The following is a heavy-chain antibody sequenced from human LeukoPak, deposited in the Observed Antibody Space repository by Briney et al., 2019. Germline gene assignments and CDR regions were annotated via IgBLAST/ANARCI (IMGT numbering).Heavy chain of an antibody. Sequence: GGSLRLFCAASGFTFSGHAMGWVRQAPGKGLEWVSAMSGNGGSIGYADSVKGRFTISRDNSKNTLYLQMNSLRAEDTAVYYCAKDYDFCSGYYPDWGQGTLVTVSS. CDR1: GFTFSGHA. V-gene: IGHV3-23*01. CDR3: AKDYDFCSGYYPD. D-gene: IGHD3-3*01. J-gene: IGHJ4*02. CDR2: MSGNGGSI.